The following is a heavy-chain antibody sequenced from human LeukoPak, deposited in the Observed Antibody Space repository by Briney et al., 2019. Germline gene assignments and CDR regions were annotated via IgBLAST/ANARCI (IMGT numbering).Heavy chain of an antibody. Sequence: GGPLRLSCAASGFIFSNYAMSWVRQTPGKGLEWVATISGSGDSTYYADSVKGRFTISRDNSKNTLYLQMNSLRAEDTAVCYCAVGAQPDFWGQGTLVTVSS. J-gene: IGHJ4*02. V-gene: IGHV3-23*01. D-gene: IGHD1-26*01. CDR2: ISGSGDST. CDR3: AVGAQPDF. CDR1: GFIFSNYA.